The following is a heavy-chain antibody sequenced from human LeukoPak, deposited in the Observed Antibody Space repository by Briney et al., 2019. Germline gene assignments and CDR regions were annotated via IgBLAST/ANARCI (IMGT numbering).Heavy chain of an antibody. CDR3: ARMQVVRGVTSFDY. Sequence: SVEVSCKASGGTFSSYAISWVRQAPGQGLEWMGRIIPILGIANYAQKFQGRVTITADKSTSTAYMELSSLRSEDTAVYYCARMQVVRGVTSFDYWGQGTLVTVSS. J-gene: IGHJ4*02. CDR1: GGTFSSYA. CDR2: IIPILGIA. D-gene: IGHD3-10*01. V-gene: IGHV1-69*04.